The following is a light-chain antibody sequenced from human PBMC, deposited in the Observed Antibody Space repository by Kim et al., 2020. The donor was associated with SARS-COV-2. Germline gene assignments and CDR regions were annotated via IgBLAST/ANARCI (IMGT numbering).Light chain of an antibody. CDR1: SLRSYY. J-gene: IGLJ2*01. Sequence: ALGQTVRITCQGDSLRSYYAPWYQQKPGQAPIVVIYCKNNRPSGIPDRFSGSSSGNTAALTITGTQAGDEADYYCNSRDSTDNVVFGGGTHLTVL. CDR2: CKN. V-gene: IGLV3-19*01. CDR3: NSRDSTDNVV.